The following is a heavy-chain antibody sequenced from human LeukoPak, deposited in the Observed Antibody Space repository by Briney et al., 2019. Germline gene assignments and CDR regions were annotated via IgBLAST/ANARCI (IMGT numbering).Heavy chain of an antibody. V-gene: IGHV3-7*01. CDR2: IKQDGREI. CDR3: ARDVVFDY. J-gene: IGHJ4*02. Sequence: PGGSLRLSCEASGFTFSYYWMNWVRQAPGKGPEWVANIKQDGREIYYADSVKGRFSISRDNAQTSLYLQMNSLRAEDTAVYYCARDVVFDYWGQGTLVSVSS. D-gene: IGHD2-21*01. CDR1: GFTFSYYW.